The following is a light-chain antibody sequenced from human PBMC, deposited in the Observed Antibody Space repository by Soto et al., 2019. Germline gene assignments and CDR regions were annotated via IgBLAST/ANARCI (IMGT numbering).Light chain of an antibody. CDR1: TGDVGGYDY. CDR3: SSHKSGNTRV. J-gene: IGLJ1*01. CDR2: EVT. V-gene: IGLV2-14*01. Sequence: QSVLTQPASVSGSPGQSITISCTGTTGDVGGYDYVSWYQQYPYKAPKLIIYEVTNRPSGISNRFSGSKSGNTAFLTIYGLQAEDEADYYCSSHKSGNTRVFGTGTKVTV.